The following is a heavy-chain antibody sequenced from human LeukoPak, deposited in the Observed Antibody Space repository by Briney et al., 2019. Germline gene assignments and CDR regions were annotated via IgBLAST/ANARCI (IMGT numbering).Heavy chain of an antibody. V-gene: IGHV3-7*03. D-gene: IGHD4-11*01. CDR1: GFTYTTYW. Sequence: GGSLRLSCAASGFTYTTYWMSWVRQAPGKGLEWVANIKTDGSDKNYVDSVKGRFTISRDNAKNSVYLQMNGLRAEDTAVYYCAKSNQWDWGQGTLVTVSS. CDR3: AKSNQWD. J-gene: IGHJ4*02. CDR2: IKTDGSDK.